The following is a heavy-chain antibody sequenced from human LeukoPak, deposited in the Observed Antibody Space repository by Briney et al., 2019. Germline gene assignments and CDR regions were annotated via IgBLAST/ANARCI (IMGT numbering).Heavy chain of an antibody. CDR3: ARSELSVIGTIGCSWFDP. D-gene: IGHD1-7*01. J-gene: IGHJ5*02. Sequence: SETLSLTCTVSGGSISSSSYYWGWIRQPPGKGLEWIGSIYYSGSTYYNPSLKSRVTISVDTSKNQFSLKLSSVTAADTAVYYCARSELSVIGTIGCSWFDPWGQGTLVTVSS. CDR1: GGSISSSSYY. CDR2: IYYSGST. V-gene: IGHV4-39*01.